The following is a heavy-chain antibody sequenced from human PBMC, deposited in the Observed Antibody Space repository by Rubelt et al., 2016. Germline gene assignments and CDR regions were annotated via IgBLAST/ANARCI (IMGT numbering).Heavy chain of an antibody. V-gene: IGHV4-31*03. Sequence: QVQLQESGPGLVKPSQTLSLTCTVSGGSISSGGYYWSWIRQPPGKGLEWIGEINHSGSTNYNPSLQGGVTISVDTSKNQFALKLGAVTAADTAVYYCARVPGIAVADMYYFDYWGQGTLVTVSS. D-gene: IGHD6-19*01. CDR2: INHSGST. CDR1: GGSISSGGYY. J-gene: IGHJ4*02. CDR3: ARVPGIAVADMYYFDY.